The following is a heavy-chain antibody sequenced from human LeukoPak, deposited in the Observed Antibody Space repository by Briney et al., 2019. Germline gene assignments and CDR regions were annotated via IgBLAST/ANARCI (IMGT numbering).Heavy chain of an antibody. CDR1: GFTFSRYG. V-gene: IGHV3-33*08. J-gene: IGHJ4*02. CDR3: ARGAKRGYSYGYLGY. Sequence: SGRSLRLSCAASGFTFSRYGMHWVRQAPGKGLEWVAVIWYDGSNKYYADSVKGRFTISRDNSKNTLYLQMNSLRAEDTAVYYCARGAKRGYSYGYLGYWGQGTLVTVSS. D-gene: IGHD5-18*01. CDR2: IWYDGSNK.